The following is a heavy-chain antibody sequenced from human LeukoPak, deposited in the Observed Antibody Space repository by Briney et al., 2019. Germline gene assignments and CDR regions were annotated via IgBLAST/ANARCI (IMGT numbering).Heavy chain of an antibody. CDR3: ARGWFGFWHNSYADDNAFDI. Sequence: SETLSLTCAVYGGSFSGYYWSWRRQVPGKGVEWGGEINQSGRTNYNTYLKRGVTISVDTCKKKISLKLSFVTATDTAVYYCARGWFGFWHNSYADDNAFDIWGQGTMVTVSS. CDR2: INQSGRT. CDR1: GGSFSGYY. D-gene: IGHD5-18*01. J-gene: IGHJ3*02. V-gene: IGHV4-34*01.